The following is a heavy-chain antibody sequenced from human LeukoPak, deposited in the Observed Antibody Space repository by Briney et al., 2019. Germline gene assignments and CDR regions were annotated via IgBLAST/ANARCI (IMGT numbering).Heavy chain of an antibody. CDR2: INHSGST. J-gene: IGHJ4*02. Sequence: PPETLSLTCTVSGGSTSSDYWSWIRQPPGKGLEWIGEINHSGSTNYNPSLKSRVTISVDTSKNQFSLKLSSVTAADTAVYYCARADRYYYGSGSYYKKGLYFDYWGQGTLVTVSS. CDR1: GGSTSSDY. V-gene: IGHV4-34*01. D-gene: IGHD3-10*01. CDR3: ARADRYYYGSGSYYKKGLYFDY.